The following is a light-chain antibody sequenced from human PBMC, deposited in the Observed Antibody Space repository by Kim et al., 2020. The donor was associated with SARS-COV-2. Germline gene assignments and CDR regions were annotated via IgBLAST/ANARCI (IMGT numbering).Light chain of an antibody. J-gene: IGKJ2*03. CDR1: QSFRKY. CDR3: QQYGKSPAS. CDR2: DAF. Sequence: SLSAEESALLLRGASQSFRKYIPWQQHKPRQPPRPLLYDAFRRAPGIPDRLSGSGSGTDFTLTISRLEPEDSAVYYCQQYGKSPASFGLGTKREI. V-gene: IGKV3-20*01.